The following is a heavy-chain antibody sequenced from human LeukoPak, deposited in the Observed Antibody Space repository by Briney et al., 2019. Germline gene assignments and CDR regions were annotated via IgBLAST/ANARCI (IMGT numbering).Heavy chain of an antibody. D-gene: IGHD2-2*01. CDR1: GFTFNSYA. Sequence: GGSLRLSCAASGFTFNSYAMHWVRQAPGKGLEWVAVISYDGSNKYYADSVKGRFTISRDNSKNTLYLQMNSLRAEDTAVYYCARDQEFGGYCSSTSCPYFDYWGQGTLVTVSS. CDR2: ISYDGSNK. CDR3: ARDQEFGGYCSSTSCPYFDY. V-gene: IGHV3-30-3*01. J-gene: IGHJ4*02.